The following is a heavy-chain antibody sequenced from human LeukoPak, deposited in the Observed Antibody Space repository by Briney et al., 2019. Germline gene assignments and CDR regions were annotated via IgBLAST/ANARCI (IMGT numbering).Heavy chain of an antibody. V-gene: IGHV3-23*01. CDR1: GFTFSNFG. CDR3: AKRVSYSDSAAYFDY. J-gene: IGHJ4*02. D-gene: IGHD6-13*01. Sequence: GGSLRLSCTASGFTFSNFGMAWVRQAPGEGLEWVSSISDTGSDTYYADSVKGRFTVSRDNSKNTLYLQMNSLRAEDTAVFYCAKRVSYSDSAAYFDYWGQGTLVTVSS. CDR2: ISDTGSDT.